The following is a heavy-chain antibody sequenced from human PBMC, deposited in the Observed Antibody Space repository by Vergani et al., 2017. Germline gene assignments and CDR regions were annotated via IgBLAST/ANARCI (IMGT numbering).Heavy chain of an antibody. Sequence: QVQLVESGGGVVQPGRSLRLSCAASGFTFSSYGMHWVRQAPGKGLEWVAVISYDGSNKYYADSVKGRFTISRDNSKNTLYLQMNSLRAEDTAVYYCAKDQGEIVGATTSYYYGMDVWGQGTTVTVSS. CDR2: ISYDGSNK. D-gene: IGHD1-26*01. J-gene: IGHJ6*02. CDR1: GFTFSSYG. V-gene: IGHV3-30*18. CDR3: AKDQGEIVGATTSYYYGMDV.